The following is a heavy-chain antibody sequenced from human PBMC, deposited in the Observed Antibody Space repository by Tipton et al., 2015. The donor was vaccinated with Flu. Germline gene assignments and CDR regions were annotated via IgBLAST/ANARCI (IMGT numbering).Heavy chain of an antibody. D-gene: IGHD1-26*01. CDR1: GGSMSQYY. J-gene: IGHJ5*01. CDR2: IYYTGNP. V-gene: IGHV4-59*01. Sequence: TLSLTCTISGGSMSQYYWSWIRQSPGKGLEWIGYIYYTGNPNYYPSLRSRVTISVDTSTNQVSLKLTSVTAADTAMYYCARQIPEATKGRFDSWGQGVLVTVAS. CDR3: ARQIPEATKGRFDS.